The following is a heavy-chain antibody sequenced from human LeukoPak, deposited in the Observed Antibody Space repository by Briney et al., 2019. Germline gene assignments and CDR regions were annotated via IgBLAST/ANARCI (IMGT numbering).Heavy chain of an antibody. D-gene: IGHD5-18*01. V-gene: IGHV3-74*01. Sequence: GGSLILSCVASGFTFSSYWMHWVRQAPGKGLVWVSRINSDGSSTSYADSVKGRFTISRDNAKNTLYLQMNSLRAEDAAVYYCARAQGYSYGLDYWGQGTLVAVSS. CDR2: INSDGSST. CDR1: GFTFSSYW. CDR3: ARAQGYSYGLDY. J-gene: IGHJ4*02.